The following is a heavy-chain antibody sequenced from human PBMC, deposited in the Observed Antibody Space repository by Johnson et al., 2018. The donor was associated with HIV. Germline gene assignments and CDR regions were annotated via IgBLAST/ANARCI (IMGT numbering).Heavy chain of an antibody. Sequence: QVQLVESGGGVVQPGRSLRLSCAASGFTFSNYGMHWVRQAPGKGLDWVAVVWYDGSNEYYADSVKGRFTISRDNSKNTLYLQMNSLRVEDTAMYYCARDGPWLQSQRDAFDVWGQGTMVIVSS. CDR2: VWYDGSNE. V-gene: IGHV3-33*01. J-gene: IGHJ3*01. D-gene: IGHD5-24*01. CDR3: ARDGPWLQSQRDAFDV. CDR1: GFTFSNYG.